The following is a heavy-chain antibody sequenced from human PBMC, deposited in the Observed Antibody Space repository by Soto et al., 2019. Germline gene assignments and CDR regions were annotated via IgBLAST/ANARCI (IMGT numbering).Heavy chain of an antibody. CDR3: AREDDFWRFLETVNYYYYMDV. CDR2: ISSSSSYI. D-gene: IGHD3-3*01. Sequence: GGSLRLSCAASGFTFSSYSMNWVRQAPGKGLEWVSSISSSSSYIYYADSVKGRFTISRDNAKNSLYLQMNSLRAEDTAVYYCAREDDFWRFLETVNYYYYMDVWGKGTTVTVSS. J-gene: IGHJ6*03. CDR1: GFTFSSYS. V-gene: IGHV3-21*01.